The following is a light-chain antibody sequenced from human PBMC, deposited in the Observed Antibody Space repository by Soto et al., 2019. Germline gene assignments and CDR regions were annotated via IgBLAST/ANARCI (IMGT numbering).Light chain of an antibody. V-gene: IGKV3-20*01. Sequence: DIVMPQSPALLSGSPGERAPLPGTASQSVSSNLAWYQQKPGQAPRLLIDDASNRATGIPDRCSGSGAGTDFTRTSSRLQPEDFAVYYCQQYGSLSWTVGQGTKVEIK. J-gene: IGKJ1*01. CDR2: DAS. CDR3: QQYGSLSWT. CDR1: QSVSSN.